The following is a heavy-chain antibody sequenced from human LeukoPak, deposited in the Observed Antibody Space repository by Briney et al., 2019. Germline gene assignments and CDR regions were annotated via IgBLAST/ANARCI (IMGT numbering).Heavy chain of an antibody. V-gene: IGHV3-30*18. CDR1: GFTFSSYG. CDR2: ISYDGSNK. D-gene: IGHD6-13*01. Sequence: GGSLRLSCAASGFTFSSYGMHWVRQAPGKGLEWVAVISYDGSNKYYADSVKGRFTISRDNSKNTLYLQMNSLRAEDTAVYYCAKDRRSGTGSSWYGENYFDYWGQGTLVTVSS. CDR3: AKDRRSGTGSSWYGENYFDY. J-gene: IGHJ4*02.